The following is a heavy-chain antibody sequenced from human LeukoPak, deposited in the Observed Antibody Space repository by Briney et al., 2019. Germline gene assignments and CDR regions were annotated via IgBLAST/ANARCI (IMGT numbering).Heavy chain of an antibody. Sequence: GGSLRLSCAASGFTFSSCAMSWVRQAPGKGLEWVSAISGSGASTYYADSVKGRFTISRDNSKNTLYLQMNSLRAEDTAVYYCAAYCSGGSCYSGSGYWGQGTLVTVSS. D-gene: IGHD2-15*01. CDR1: GFTFSSCA. CDR3: AAYCSGGSCYSGSGY. CDR2: ISGSGAST. J-gene: IGHJ4*02. V-gene: IGHV3-23*01.